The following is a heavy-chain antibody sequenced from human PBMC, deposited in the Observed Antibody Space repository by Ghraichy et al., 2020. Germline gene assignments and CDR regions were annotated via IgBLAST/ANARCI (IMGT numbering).Heavy chain of an antibody. CDR1: GLTFSDYY. Sequence: GESLNISCAASGLTFSDYYMGWIRQAPGKGLEWVSYLSNSGTNIYYADSVRGRFTISRDNAKDSLYLQMNGLRADDTAMYYCATRDGNKGTDYWGQGTLVSVSS. CDR2: LSNSGTNI. V-gene: IGHV3-11*01. CDR3: ATRDGNKGTDY. J-gene: IGHJ4*02. D-gene: IGHD5-24*01.